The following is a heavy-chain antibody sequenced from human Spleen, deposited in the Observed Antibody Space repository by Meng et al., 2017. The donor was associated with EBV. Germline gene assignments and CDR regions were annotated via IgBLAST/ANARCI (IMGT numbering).Heavy chain of an antibody. V-gene: IGHV4-4*02. Sequence: QVHLQESGPGLVKPSGTPYLICGVSCDSISRTNGGSWVRQPPGKGLEWIGEIFHSGSTNYNPSLKSRVTISVDSSKTQFSLKLTSVTAADTAVYYCSSLSDSGFYWGQGTLVTVSS. CDR3: SSLSDSGFY. J-gene: IGHJ4*02. D-gene: IGHD2-15*01. CDR1: CDSISRTNG. CDR2: IFHSGST.